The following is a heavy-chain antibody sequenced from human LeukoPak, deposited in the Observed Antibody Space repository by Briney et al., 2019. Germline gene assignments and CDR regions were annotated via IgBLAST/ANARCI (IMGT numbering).Heavy chain of an antibody. CDR2: IYPGDSDT. CDR3: ARRSDDFWSGYYYPTYGMGV. Sequence: GESLKISCKGSGYSFTNYWIGWVRQMPGKGLEWMGIIYPGDSDTRYSPSFQGQVTISADKSISTAYLQWSSLKASDTAMYYCARRSDDFWSGYYYPTYGMGVWGQGTTVTVSS. D-gene: IGHD3-3*01. CDR1: GYSFTNYW. J-gene: IGHJ6*02. V-gene: IGHV5-51*01.